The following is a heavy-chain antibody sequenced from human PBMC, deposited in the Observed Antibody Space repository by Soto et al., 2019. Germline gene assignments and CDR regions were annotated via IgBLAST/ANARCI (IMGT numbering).Heavy chain of an antibody. V-gene: IGHV3-48*02. CDR1: GFTFSRYG. Sequence: PGGSLXLSCAAPGFTFSRYGMNWVRQAPGKGLEWVSYISSSSSTIYYADSVKGRFTISRDNAKNSLYLQMNGLRDEDTAVYYCARGLMTTVTDEDSWGQGTLVTVSS. CDR3: ARGLMTTVTDEDS. J-gene: IGHJ4*02. D-gene: IGHD4-17*01. CDR2: ISSSSSTI.